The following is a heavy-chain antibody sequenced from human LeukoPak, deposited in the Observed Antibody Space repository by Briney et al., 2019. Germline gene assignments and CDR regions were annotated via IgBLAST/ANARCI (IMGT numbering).Heavy chain of an antibody. V-gene: IGHV3-30*02. J-gene: IGHJ4*02. D-gene: IGHD3-10*01. CDR3: AKPPGGSGSYFTFDY. CDR1: GFTFSSYG. Sequence: PGGSLRLSCAASGFTFSSYGMHWVRQAPGKGLEGVAFIRYDGSNKYYADSVKGRFTISRDNSKNTLYLQMNSLRAEDTAVYYCAKPPGGSGSYFTFDYWGQGTLVTVSS. CDR2: IRYDGSNK.